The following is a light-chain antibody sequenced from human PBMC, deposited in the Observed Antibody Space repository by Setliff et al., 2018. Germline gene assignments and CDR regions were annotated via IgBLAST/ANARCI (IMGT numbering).Light chain of an antibody. V-gene: IGLV2-14*03. J-gene: IGLJ1*01. Sequence: QSALTQPASVSGSPGQSITISCTGTSSDVGGYNYVSWYQQHPDKAPKLMIFDVSNRPSGVSNRFSGSKSGNTASLTISGLLAEDEADYYCSSYTSSSTQVFGTGTKVTVL. CDR2: DVS. CDR1: SSDVGGYNY. CDR3: SSYTSSSTQV.